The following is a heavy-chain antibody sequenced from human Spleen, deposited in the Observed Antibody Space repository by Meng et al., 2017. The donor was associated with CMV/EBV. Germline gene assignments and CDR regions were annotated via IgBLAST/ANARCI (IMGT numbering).Heavy chain of an antibody. V-gene: IGHV1-46*01. Sequence: SCKASGDTFTSYYMHWVRQAPGQGLEWMGLIYPSGGSATYAQRFQGRVTMTRDTSTSTLYMELRSLGSEDTAVYYCARGTGFGPFDYWGQGTLVTVSS. CDR3: ARGTGFGPFDY. CDR1: GDTFTSYY. D-gene: IGHD3-10*01. J-gene: IGHJ4*02. CDR2: IYPSGGSA.